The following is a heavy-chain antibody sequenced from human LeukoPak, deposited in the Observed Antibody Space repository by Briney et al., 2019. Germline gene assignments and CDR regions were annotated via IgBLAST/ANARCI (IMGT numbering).Heavy chain of an antibody. Sequence: GGSLRLSCAASGFTFSSYAMSWVRRAPGKGLEWVAFIRYDGSEKYYGDSVKGRFTVARDNSRNTLFLQMNSLTTEDTAVYYCAKPPYCSTTSCLTFDSWGQGTLVTVSS. V-gene: IGHV3-30*02. CDR3: AKPPYCSTTSCLTFDS. CDR1: GFTFSSYA. D-gene: IGHD2-2*01. CDR2: IRYDGSEK. J-gene: IGHJ4*02.